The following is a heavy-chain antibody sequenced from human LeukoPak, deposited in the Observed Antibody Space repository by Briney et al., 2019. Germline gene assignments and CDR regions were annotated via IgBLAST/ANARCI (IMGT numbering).Heavy chain of an antibody. J-gene: IGHJ4*02. D-gene: IGHD3-10*01. CDR1: GFTFSSYA. CDR3: ARSYYGSGSRFDY. Sequence: PGGSLRLSCAASGFTFSSYAMHWVRQAPGKGLEYVSAISSNGGSTYYANSVKGRFTISRDNSKNTLYLQMGSLRGEDMAVYYCARSYYGSGSRFDYWGQGTLVTVSS. V-gene: IGHV3-64*01. CDR2: ISSNGGST.